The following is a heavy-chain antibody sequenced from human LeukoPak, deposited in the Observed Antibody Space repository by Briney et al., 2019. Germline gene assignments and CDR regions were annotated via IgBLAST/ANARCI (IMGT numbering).Heavy chain of an antibody. CDR2: IYYSGST. D-gene: IGHD6-6*01. CDR1: GGSISSYY. Sequence: SSETLSLTCTVSGGSISSYYWSWIRQPPGKGLEWIGYIYYSGSTNYNPSLKSRVTISVDTSKNQFSLKLSSVTAADTAVYYCASQNIAARGYWGQETLVTVSS. CDR3: ASQNIAARGY. J-gene: IGHJ4*02. V-gene: IGHV4-59*01.